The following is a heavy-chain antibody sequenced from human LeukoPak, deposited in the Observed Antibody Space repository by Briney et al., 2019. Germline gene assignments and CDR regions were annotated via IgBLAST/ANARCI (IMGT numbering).Heavy chain of an antibody. CDR1: GFIFSGYF. CDR3: VRDNWGTDY. J-gene: IGHJ4*02. V-gene: IGHV3-72*01. D-gene: IGHD7-27*01. CDR2: IRKEPESYTT. Sequence: GGSLRLSCAASGFIFSGYFMDWVRQAPGKGLEWVGRIRKEPESYTTQYAASVKGRFVVSRDDSKNSLYLQMNSLRTEDTAVYYCVRDNWGTDYWGQGTLVTVSS.